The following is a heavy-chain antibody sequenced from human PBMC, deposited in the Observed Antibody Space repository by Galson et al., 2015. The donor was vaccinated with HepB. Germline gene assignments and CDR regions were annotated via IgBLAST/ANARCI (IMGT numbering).Heavy chain of an antibody. CDR2: IDWDDDE. CDR1: GFSLSTSGMC. Sequence: PALVKPTQTLTLTCTFSGFSLSTSGMCVSWIRQPPGKALEWLARIDWDDDEYYSTSLKTRLTISKDTSKNQVVLTMTNMDPVDTATYYCARGQTTVTTADAFDIWGQGTMVTVSS. CDR3: ARGQTTVTTADAFDI. D-gene: IGHD4-17*01. J-gene: IGHJ3*02. V-gene: IGHV2-70*11.